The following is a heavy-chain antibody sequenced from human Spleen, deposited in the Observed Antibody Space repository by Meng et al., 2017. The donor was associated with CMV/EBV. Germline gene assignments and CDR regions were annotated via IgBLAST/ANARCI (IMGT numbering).Heavy chain of an antibody. CDR3: ARPTYYDFWTPTNFDY. D-gene: IGHD3-3*01. CDR1: GFSFSNYA. J-gene: IGHJ4*02. CDR2: ISNDGSNK. V-gene: IGHV3-30-3*01. Sequence: GESLKISCVASGFSFSNYAMHWVRQAPGKGLEWVALISNDGSNKYYADSVKGRLTLSRDNSKNTLYLQMNSLTPEDTAVYYCARPTYYDFWTPTNFDYWGQGTLVTVSS.